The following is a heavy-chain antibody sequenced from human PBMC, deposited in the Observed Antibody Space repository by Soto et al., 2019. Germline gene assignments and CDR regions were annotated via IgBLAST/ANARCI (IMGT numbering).Heavy chain of an antibody. J-gene: IGHJ5*02. CDR1: GFTFSSYA. CDR2: ISGSGGST. Sequence: EVQLLESGGGLVQPGGSLRLSCAASGFTFSSYAMSWVRQAPGKGLEWVSAISGSGGSTYYADSVKGRFTISRDNSKNTLYLQMNSLRAEDTAVYYCAKDQDYDFWSGYGNWFDPWGQGTLVTVSS. D-gene: IGHD3-3*01. V-gene: IGHV3-23*01. CDR3: AKDQDYDFWSGYGNWFDP.